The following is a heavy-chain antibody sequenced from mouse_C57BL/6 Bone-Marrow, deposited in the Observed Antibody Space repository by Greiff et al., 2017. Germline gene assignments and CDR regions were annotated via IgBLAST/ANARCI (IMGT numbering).Heavy chain of an antibody. CDR3: ARIYGNYGGAMDY. D-gene: IGHD2-1*01. J-gene: IGHJ4*01. Sequence: DVMLVESEGGLVQPGSSMKLSCTASGFTFSDYYMAWVRQVPEKGLEWVANINYDGSSTYYLDSLKSRFIISRDNAKNILYLQMSSLKSEDTATYYCARIYGNYGGAMDYWGQGTSVTVSS. V-gene: IGHV5-16*01. CDR2: INYDGSST. CDR1: GFTFSDYY.